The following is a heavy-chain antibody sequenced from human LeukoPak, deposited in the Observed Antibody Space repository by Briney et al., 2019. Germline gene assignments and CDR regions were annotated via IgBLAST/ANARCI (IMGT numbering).Heavy chain of an antibody. J-gene: IGHJ4*02. D-gene: IGHD5-12*01. V-gene: IGHV3-48*02. CDR3: ARAMRSGYDY. CDR1: GFTFSSYG. CDR2: ISSRSDSI. Sequence: GGSLRLSCAASGFTFSSYGMNWVRQAPGKRLEWVSYISSRSDSIYYADSVKSRFTISRDNAENSLYLQMNSLRDEDTAVYYCARAMRSGYDYWGQGTLVTVSS.